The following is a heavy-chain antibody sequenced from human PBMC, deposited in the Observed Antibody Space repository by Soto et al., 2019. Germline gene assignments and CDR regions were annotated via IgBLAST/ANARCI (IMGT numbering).Heavy chain of an antibody. D-gene: IGHD3-10*01. CDR2: ISSSSSTI. J-gene: IGHJ5*02. Sequence: EVQLVESGGGLVQPGGSLRLSCAASGFTFSSYSMNWVRQAPGKGLEGVSYISSSSSTIYYADSVKGRFTISRDNAKNSLYLQMNSLRDEDTAVYYCARDRPIWFGESHGWFDPWGQGTLVTVS. V-gene: IGHV3-48*02. CDR1: GFTFSSYS. CDR3: ARDRPIWFGESHGWFDP.